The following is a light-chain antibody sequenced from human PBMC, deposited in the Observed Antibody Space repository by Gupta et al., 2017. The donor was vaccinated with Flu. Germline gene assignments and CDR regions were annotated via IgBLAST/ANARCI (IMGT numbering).Light chain of an antibody. CDR3: TSYVGGANVV. V-gene: IGLV2-8*01. J-gene: IGLJ2*01. CDR2: EVS. Sequence: QSALTQPPSSSGSPGQSVTISCTGTSSDVGGYNYVSWYQQHPGKAPKLMIFEVSKRPSGVPDRFSGSKSATTASLTVSGLQAEDDADYYGTSYVGGANVVFGGGTKLTVL. CDR1: SSDVGGYNY.